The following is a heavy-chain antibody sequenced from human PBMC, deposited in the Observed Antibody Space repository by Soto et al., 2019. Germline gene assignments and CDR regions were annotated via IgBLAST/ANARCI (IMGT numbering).Heavy chain of an antibody. Sequence: AGGSLRLSCAASGFTFSSYGMHWVRQAPGKGLEWVAVIWYDGSNKYYADSVKGRFTISRDNSKNTLYLQMNSLRAEDTAVYYCARGVLRYFDWFLDYWGQGTLVTVSS. D-gene: IGHD3-9*01. CDR1: GFTFSSYG. V-gene: IGHV3-33*01. CDR3: ARGVLRYFDWFLDY. CDR2: IWYDGSNK. J-gene: IGHJ4*02.